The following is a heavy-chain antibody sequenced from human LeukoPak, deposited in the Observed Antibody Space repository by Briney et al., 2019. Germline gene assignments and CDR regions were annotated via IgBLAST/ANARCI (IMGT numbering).Heavy chain of an antibody. CDR2: IKSRTDGGTT. Sequence: GGSLRLSCAASGFTFPNAWMSWLRQAPGKGLEWVGHIKSRTDGGTTDYAAPVKGRFTISRDDSENTLYLQMNSLKTEDTAVYYCATPGRIPEAANWFDPWDQGTLVTVSS. V-gene: IGHV3-15*01. D-gene: IGHD6-13*01. CDR3: ATPGRIPEAANWFDP. J-gene: IGHJ5*02. CDR1: GFTFPNAW.